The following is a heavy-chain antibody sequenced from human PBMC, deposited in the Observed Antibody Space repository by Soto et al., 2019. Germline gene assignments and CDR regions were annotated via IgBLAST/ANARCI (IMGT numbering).Heavy chain of an antibody. Sequence: QVQLVQSGAEVKKPGSSVKVSCKASGGTFRSYALSWVRQAPGQGLEWMGGIIPIFGTANYAQKFQGRVTIAADESTSTADMELSSLRSEDTVVYYCARVLSSSPESQDAFDLWGQGTMVTVSS. CDR1: GGTFRSYA. CDR3: ARVLSSSPESQDAFDL. V-gene: IGHV1-69*01. CDR2: IIPIFGTA. D-gene: IGHD6-13*01. J-gene: IGHJ3*01.